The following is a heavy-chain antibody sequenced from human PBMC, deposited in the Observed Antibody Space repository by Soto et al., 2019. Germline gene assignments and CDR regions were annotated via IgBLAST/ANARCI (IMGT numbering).Heavy chain of an antibody. J-gene: IGHJ6*02. Sequence: GESLKISCKGSGYSLTSYWIGWVRQMPGKGLEWMGIIYPGDSDTRYSPSFQGQVTISADKSTSTAYLQWSSLKASDTAMYYCASTEQLVLDYYYYSGMDVWGQGTTVTDSS. CDR2: IYPGDSDT. V-gene: IGHV5-51*01. CDR3: ASTEQLVLDYYYYSGMDV. CDR1: GYSLTSYW. D-gene: IGHD6-13*01.